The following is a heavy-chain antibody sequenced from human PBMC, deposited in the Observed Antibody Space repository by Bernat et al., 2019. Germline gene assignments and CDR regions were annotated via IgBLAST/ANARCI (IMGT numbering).Heavy chain of an antibody. CDR2: IKQDGSEK. CDR1: GFTFSSYW. D-gene: IGHD3-10*01. CDR3: ARGEWFGDYGMDV. Sequence: EVQLVESGGGLVQPGGSLRLSCAASGFTFSSYWMSWVRQAPGKGLEWVANIKQDGSEKYYVDSVKGRFTISRDNAKNSLYLQMNSLRAEDTAVYYCARGEWFGDYGMDVWGQGTTVTVSS. J-gene: IGHJ6*02. V-gene: IGHV3-7*03.